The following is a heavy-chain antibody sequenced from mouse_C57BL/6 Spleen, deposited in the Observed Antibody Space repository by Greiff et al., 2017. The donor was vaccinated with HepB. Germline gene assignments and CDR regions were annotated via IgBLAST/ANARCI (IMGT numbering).Heavy chain of an antibody. V-gene: IGHV1-74*01. CDR1: GYTFTSYW. CDR3: AIGVSYGDYYAMDY. CDR2: IHPSDSDT. Sequence: QVQLKQPGAELVKPGASVKVSCKASGYTFTSYWMHWVKQRPGQGLEWIGRIHPSDSDTNYNQKFKGKATLTVDKSSSTAYMQLSSLTSEDSAVYYCAIGVSYGDYYAMDYWGQGTSVTVSS. J-gene: IGHJ4*01. D-gene: IGHD1-1*02.